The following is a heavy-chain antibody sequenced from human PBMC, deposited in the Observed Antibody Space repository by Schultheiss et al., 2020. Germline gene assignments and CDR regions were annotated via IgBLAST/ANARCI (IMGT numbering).Heavy chain of an antibody. CDR3: ARDKYNSKYLYYYYYGMDV. CDR2: ISAYNGNT. J-gene: IGHJ6*02. CDR1: GYTFTSYG. D-gene: IGHD1-7*01. V-gene: IGHV1-18*04. Sequence: ASVKVSCKASGYTFTSYGISWVRQAPGQGLEWMGWISAYNGNTNYAQKFQGRVTMTTETSTSTAYMELRSLRSDDTAVYYCARDKYNSKYLYYYYYGMDVWGQGTTVTVSS.